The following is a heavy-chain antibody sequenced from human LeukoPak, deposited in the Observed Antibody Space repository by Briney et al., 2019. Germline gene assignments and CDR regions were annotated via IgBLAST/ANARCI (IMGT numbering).Heavy chain of an antibody. V-gene: IGHV4-39*01. CDR2: IYYTGTT. CDR1: GDSIISTNYY. D-gene: IGHD3-10*01. Sequence: PSETLSLTCSVSGDSIISTNYYWGWVRQSPGKELEWIGSIYYTGTTYYDPSLKSRVTISVDTSKNQFSLKLSSVTAADTAVYYCARSFYGSGSYYLDYYYMDVWGKGTTVTISS. J-gene: IGHJ6*03. CDR3: ARSFYGSGSYYLDYYYMDV.